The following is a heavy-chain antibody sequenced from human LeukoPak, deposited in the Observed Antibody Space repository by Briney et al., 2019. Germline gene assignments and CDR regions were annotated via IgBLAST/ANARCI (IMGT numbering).Heavy chain of an antibody. J-gene: IGHJ6*02. V-gene: IGHV1-46*01. CDR1: GYNFISYY. CDR3: AREDVVLVDAVRYYYYGMDV. D-gene: IGHD2-8*01. Sequence: ASVKVSCKASGYNFISYYMHWVRQTPGQGLEWMGIINPSGGSTSYAQKFQDRVTMTRDTSTSTVYMELSSLKSEDTAVYYCAREDVVLVDAVRYYYYGMDVWGQGTTVTVSS. CDR2: INPSGGST.